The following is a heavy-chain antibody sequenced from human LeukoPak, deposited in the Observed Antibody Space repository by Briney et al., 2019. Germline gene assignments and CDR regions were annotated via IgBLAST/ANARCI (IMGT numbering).Heavy chain of an antibody. J-gene: IGHJ4*02. CDR1: GHSFGDYY. V-gene: IGHV4-4*07. CDR2: IYISGST. Sequence: RSSETLSLTCTVSGHSFGDYYWGWIRPPAGKGLEWIGRIYISGSTNYNPSLKSRVTISVDTSKNQFSLKLSSVTAADTAVYYCAGGVTIVRGTSKHFDYWGQGTLVTVSS. CDR3: AGGVTIVRGTSKHFDY. D-gene: IGHD3-10*01.